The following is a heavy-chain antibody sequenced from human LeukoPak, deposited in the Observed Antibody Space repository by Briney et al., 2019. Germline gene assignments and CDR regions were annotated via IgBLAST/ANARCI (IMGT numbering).Heavy chain of an antibody. V-gene: IGHV4-59*01. CDR2: IYYSGST. J-gene: IGHJ3*02. CDR3: AREIDAFDI. Sequence: SETLSLTCTVSAGSISSYYWSWIRQPPGKGLEWIGYIYYSGSTNYNPSLKSRVTISVDTSKNQFSLRLSSVTAADTAVYYCAREIDAFDIWGQGTMVTVSS. CDR1: AGSISSYY.